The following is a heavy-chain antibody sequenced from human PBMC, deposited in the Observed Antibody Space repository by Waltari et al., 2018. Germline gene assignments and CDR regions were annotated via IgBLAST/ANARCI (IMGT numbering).Heavy chain of an antibody. CDR1: GFTFSSYS. D-gene: IGHD4-4*01. J-gene: IGHJ4*02. V-gene: IGHV3-21*04. CDR2: ISSSSSYI. Sequence: EVQLVESGGGLVKPGGSLRLSCAASGFTFSSYSMNWVRQAPGKGLEWVSSISSSSSYIYYADSVKGRFTISRDNSKNTLYLQMNSLRAEDTAVYYCAKEVDYSFHYFDYWGQGTLVTVSS. CDR3: AKEVDYSFHYFDY.